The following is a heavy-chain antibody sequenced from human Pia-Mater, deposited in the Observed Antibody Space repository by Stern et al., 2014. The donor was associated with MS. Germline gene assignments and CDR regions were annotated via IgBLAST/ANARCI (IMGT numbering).Heavy chain of an antibody. J-gene: IGHJ6*02. CDR1: GFTFRRFW. Sequence: EMQLVESGGGLFHPGESLRLSCAASGFTFRRFWMHWVRQAPGKGLVWVSRINSVGDITNYADSVKGRFTISRDNAKNTLYLQMNSLRADDTAVYYCTTLPFTVTNASYTYGMDVWGQGTTVTVSS. CDR2: INSVGDIT. V-gene: IGHV3-74*02. CDR3: TTLPFTVTNASYTYGMDV. D-gene: IGHD4-17*01.